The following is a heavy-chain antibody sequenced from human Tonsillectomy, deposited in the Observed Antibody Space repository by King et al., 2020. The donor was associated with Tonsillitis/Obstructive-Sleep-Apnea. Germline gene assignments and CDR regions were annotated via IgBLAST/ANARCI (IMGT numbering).Heavy chain of an antibody. V-gene: IGHV3-11*05. J-gene: IGHJ5*02. D-gene: IGHD6-13*01. CDR1: GFTFSDYY. CDR3: ARAVAAPDNWFDP. CDR2: FDSSSSYT. Sequence: VQLVESGGGLVKPGGSLRLSCAASGFTFSDYYMSWIRQAPGEGLEWLSIFDSSSSYTNYADSVKGRFTISRDNVKNSLYLQMNSLRAEDTAVYYCARAVAAPDNWFDPWGQGTLVTVSS.